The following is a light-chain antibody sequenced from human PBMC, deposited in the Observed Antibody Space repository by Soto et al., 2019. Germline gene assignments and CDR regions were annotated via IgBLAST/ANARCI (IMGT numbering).Light chain of an antibody. V-gene: IGKV1-9*01. CDR3: QQLNSYPIT. CDR1: QGLSSD. CDR2: AAS. J-gene: IGKJ5*01. Sequence: DIQLTQSPSFLSASVGDRVTITCRAGQGLSSDLAWYQQKPGKAPKLLIYAASTLQSGVPSRFSGSGSGTEFTLTISSLQPEDFATYYCQQLNSYPITFGQGTRLEIK.